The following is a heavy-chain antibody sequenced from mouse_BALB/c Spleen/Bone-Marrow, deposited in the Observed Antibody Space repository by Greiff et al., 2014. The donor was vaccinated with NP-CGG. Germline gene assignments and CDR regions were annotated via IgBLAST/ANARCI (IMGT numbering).Heavy chain of an antibody. V-gene: IGHV2-9*02. CDR1: GFSLTSHG. D-gene: IGHD1-1*01. J-gene: IGHJ4*01. Sequence: QVQLKDSGPGLVAPSQSLSITCTVSGFSLTSHGVHWVRQSPGKGLEWLGIIWAGGSTNHNLALMPRLSISKDNSKSQVFLKMNSLQTDDTAIYYCARYLNYYGAMDYWGQGTSVTVSS. CDR3: ARYLNYYGAMDY. CDR2: IWAGGST.